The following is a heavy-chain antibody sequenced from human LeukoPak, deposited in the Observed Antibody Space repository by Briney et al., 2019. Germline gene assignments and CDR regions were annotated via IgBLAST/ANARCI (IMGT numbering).Heavy chain of an antibody. D-gene: IGHD1-26*01. V-gene: IGHV1-69*04. CDR1: GGTFSSYA. CDR3: ARAPMGVGATRYFDY. CDR2: ITPILGIA. J-gene: IGHJ4*02. Sequence: VASVKVSCKASGGTFSSYAISWVRQAPGQGLEWMGRITPILGIANYAQKFQGRVTITADKSTSTAYMELSSLRSEDTAVYYCARAPMGVGATRYFDYWGQGTLVTVSS.